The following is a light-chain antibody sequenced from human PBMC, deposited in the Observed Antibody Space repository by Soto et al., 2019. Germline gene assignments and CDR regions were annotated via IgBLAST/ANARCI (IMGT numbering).Light chain of an antibody. J-gene: IGLJ1*01. Sequence: QSALTQPPSASGSPGQSVTITCSGTSSDVGEENYVSWYQQHPGKVPKLILYEVSHRPSGVSHRFSGSKSANTASLTISGLQAEDEADYFCGSYSSTATREVFGTGTKVTVL. CDR3: GSYSSTATREV. CDR2: EVS. V-gene: IGLV2-14*01. CDR1: SSDVGEENY.